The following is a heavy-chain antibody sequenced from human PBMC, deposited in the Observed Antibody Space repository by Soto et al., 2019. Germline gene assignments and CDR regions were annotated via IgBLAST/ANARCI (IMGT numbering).Heavy chain of an antibody. CDR2: ISGSGFKK. D-gene: IGHD1-26*01. CDR3: AKNQGVELVPLATVDWFDP. V-gene: IGHV3-23*01. CDR1: GFIFENFG. J-gene: IGHJ5*02. Sequence: GGSLRLSCAASGFIFENFGMSWARQAPGKGLEWISSISGSGFKKYYADSVKGRFTISRDNSKSTVYLELNNLSAEDTAVYHCAKNQGVELVPLATVDWFDPWGQGSVVTVSS.